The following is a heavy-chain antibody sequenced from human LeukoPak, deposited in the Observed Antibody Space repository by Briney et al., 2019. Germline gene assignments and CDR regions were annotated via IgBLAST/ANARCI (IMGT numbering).Heavy chain of an antibody. Sequence: ASVQVSCKTSGYPFTIFDINWVRQAPGQGLEWMGWISAYNGNTNYAQKLQGRVTMTTDTSTSTAYMELRSLRSDDTAVYYCARGGIQLWKYYFDYWGQGTLVTVSS. CDR1: GYPFTIFD. D-gene: IGHD5-18*01. CDR3: ARGGIQLWKYYFDY. V-gene: IGHV1-18*01. J-gene: IGHJ4*02. CDR2: ISAYNGNT.